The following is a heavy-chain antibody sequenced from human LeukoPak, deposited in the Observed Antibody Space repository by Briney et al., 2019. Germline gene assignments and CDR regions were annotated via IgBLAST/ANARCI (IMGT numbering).Heavy chain of an antibody. J-gene: IGHJ4*02. CDR3: ARDRYYYDSSGYSDY. CDR1: GFTFSSYG. D-gene: IGHD3-22*01. Sequence: GGSLRLSCAASGFTFSSYGMHWVRQAPGKGPEWVAVIWYDGSNKYYADSVKGRFTISRDNSKNTLYLQMNSLRAEDTAVYYCARDRYYYDSSGYSDYWGQGTLVTVSS. V-gene: IGHV3-33*01. CDR2: IWYDGSNK.